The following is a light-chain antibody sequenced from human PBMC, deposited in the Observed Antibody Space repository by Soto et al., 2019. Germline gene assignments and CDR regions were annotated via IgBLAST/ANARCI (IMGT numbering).Light chain of an antibody. CDR2: DDS. J-gene: IGKJ3*01. CDR1: QSISRS. V-gene: IGKV1-5*01. CDR3: QQYNSYLLT. Sequence: DIQMTQSPSTLSASVGDRVTITCRASQSISRSLAWYQQKPGKAPNLLIYDDSRLESGVPSRFSGSGFGTEVTLPISSLQPDDFATYYCQQYNSYLLTFGPGTTVDIK.